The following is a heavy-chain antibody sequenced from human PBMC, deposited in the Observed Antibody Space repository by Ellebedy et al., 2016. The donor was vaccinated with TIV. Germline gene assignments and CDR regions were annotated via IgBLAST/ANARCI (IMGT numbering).Heavy chain of an antibody. CDR3: AVVRVVRGVIVTGWFDP. V-gene: IGHV1-24*01. J-gene: IGHJ5*02. CDR2: FHPEDGVT. Sequence: ASVKVSCXVSEKTLSEISMHWVRQAPGGGLEWMGGFHPEDGVTIYAQKFQGRVTMTEDTSADTAYMEVKSLRSDDTAVYYCAVVRVVRGVIVTGWFDPWGQGTLVTVSS. D-gene: IGHD3-10*01. CDR1: EKTLSEIS.